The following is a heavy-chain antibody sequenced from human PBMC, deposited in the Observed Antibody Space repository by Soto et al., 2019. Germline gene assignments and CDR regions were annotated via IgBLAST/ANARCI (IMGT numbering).Heavy chain of an antibody. CDR2: IYYSGST. D-gene: IGHD2-15*01. CDR1: GGSISSSSYY. Sequence: PSETLSLICTVSGGSISSSSYYWGWIRQPPGKGLEWIGSIYYSGSTYYNPSLKSRVTISVDTSKNQFSLKLSSVTAADTAVYYCARHQVVVAAMTNWGQGTLVTVSS. J-gene: IGHJ4*02. V-gene: IGHV4-39*01. CDR3: ARHQVVVAAMTN.